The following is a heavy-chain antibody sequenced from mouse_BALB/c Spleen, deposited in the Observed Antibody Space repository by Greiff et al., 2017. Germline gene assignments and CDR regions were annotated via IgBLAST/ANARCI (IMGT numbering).Heavy chain of an antibody. D-gene: IGHD1-1*01. CDR3: ARYGSSYEAWFAY. CDR2: INPNNGGT. Sequence: EVQLQQSGPELVKPGASVKIPCKASGYTFTDYNMDWVKQSHGKSLEWIGDINPNNGGTIYNQKFKGKATLTVDKSSSTAYMELRSLTSEDTAVYYCARYGSSYEAWFAYWGQGTLVTVSA. V-gene: IGHV1-18*01. CDR1: GYTFTDYN. J-gene: IGHJ3*01.